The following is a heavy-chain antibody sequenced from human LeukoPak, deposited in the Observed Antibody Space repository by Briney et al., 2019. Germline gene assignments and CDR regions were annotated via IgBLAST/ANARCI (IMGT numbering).Heavy chain of an antibody. J-gene: IGHJ6*03. V-gene: IGHV3-7*01. CDR2: INLDGTEK. CDR1: GFVFFTSW. CDR3: AKDSYYYGSGSQPYNYYYYMDV. D-gene: IGHD3-10*01. Sequence: GGSLRLSCTASGFVFFTSWMTWVRQAPGKGLEWVANINLDGTEKYYLDSVRGRFTISRDNAKNSLYLQMSTLRAEDTAVYYCAKDSYYYGSGSQPYNYYYYMDVWGKGTTVTISS.